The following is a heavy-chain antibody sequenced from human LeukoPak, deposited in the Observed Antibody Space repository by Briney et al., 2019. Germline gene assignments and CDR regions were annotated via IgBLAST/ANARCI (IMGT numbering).Heavy chain of an antibody. CDR3: ARTYYYDSSGLDY. CDR1: GFTFSSYS. V-gene: IGHV4-34*01. J-gene: IGHJ4*02. CDR2: INHSGST. Sequence: GSLRLSCAASGFTFSSYSMNWVRQPPGKGLEWIGEINHSGSTNYNPSLKSRVTISVDTSKNQFSLKLTSVTAADTAVYYCARTYYYDSSGLDYWGQGTLVTVSS. D-gene: IGHD3-22*01.